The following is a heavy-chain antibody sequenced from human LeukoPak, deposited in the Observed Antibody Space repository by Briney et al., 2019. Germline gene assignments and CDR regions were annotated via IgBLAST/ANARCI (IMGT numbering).Heavy chain of an antibody. V-gene: IGHV3-7*05. CDR1: GFIFSSYW. J-gene: IGHJ4*02. Sequence: PGGSLRLSCAAFGFIFSSYWMTWVRQAPGKGLEWVANIKQHGNEKYYVDSVKGRFTISRDNAKNSLHLQMNSLRAEDTAVYYCARVRGGYYFDYWGQGTLVTVSS. CDR3: ARVRGGYYFDY. CDR2: IKQHGNEK. D-gene: IGHD3-16*01.